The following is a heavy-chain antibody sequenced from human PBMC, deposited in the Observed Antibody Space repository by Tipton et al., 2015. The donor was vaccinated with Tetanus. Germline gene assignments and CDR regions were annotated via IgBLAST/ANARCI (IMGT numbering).Heavy chain of an antibody. CDR2: INHSGST. V-gene: IGHV4-34*01. CDR3: ARGDCYDSSCYYWGKSFFDY. CDR1: GGSFSGYY. Sequence: TLSLTCAVYGGSFSGYYWSWIRQPPGKGLEWIGEINHSGSTNYNPSLKSRVTISVDTSKNQFSLKLSSVTAADTAVYYCARGDCYDSSCYYWGKSFFDYWGQGTLVTVSS. J-gene: IGHJ4*02. D-gene: IGHD3-22*01.